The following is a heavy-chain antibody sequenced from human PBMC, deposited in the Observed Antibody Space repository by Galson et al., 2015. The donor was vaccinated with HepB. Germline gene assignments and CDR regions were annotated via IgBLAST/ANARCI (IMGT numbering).Heavy chain of an antibody. CDR2: ISDSGDTT. V-gene: IGHV3-23*01. J-gene: IGHJ6*02. Sequence: SLRLSCATSGFSFFDYAMSWVRQAPGKGLEWVSVISDSGDTTNYADSVKGRFIISRDNSKNILYLQMNSLRDEDTAVYYCAKELFSLREYKVGEIVPSEQYGIDVCGQGTTVTVSS. CDR1: GFSFFDYA. CDR3: AKELFSLREYKVGEIVPSEQYGIDV. D-gene: IGHD1/OR15-1a*01.